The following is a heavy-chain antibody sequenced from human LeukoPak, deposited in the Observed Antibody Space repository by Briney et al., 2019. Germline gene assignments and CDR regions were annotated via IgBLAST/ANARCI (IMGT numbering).Heavy chain of an antibody. Sequence: GASLEISCKGSGSIFTSYWSGWVRQLPGKGLEWMGIIYPGDSDTNYNPSFQGQVTISADKSISTAYLQWSSLKASDTAMYYCARQRDSGNPFDYWGQGTLVTVSS. J-gene: IGHJ4*02. CDR2: IYPGDSDT. CDR1: GSIFTSYW. CDR3: ARQRDSGNPFDY. D-gene: IGHD1-26*01. V-gene: IGHV5-51*01.